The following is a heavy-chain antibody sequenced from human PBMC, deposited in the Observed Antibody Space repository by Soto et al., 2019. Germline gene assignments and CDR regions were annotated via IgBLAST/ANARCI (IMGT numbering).Heavy chain of an antibody. J-gene: IGHJ5*02. CDR3: AREWEIAAAGTWFRP. CDR1: GGSFSGYY. CDR2: INHSGST. D-gene: IGHD6-13*01. V-gene: IGHV4-34*01. Sequence: SDTLSLTCAVYGGSFSGYYWSWIRQPPGKGLEWIGEINHSGSTNYNPSLKSRVTISVDTSKNQFALKLSSVTAADTAVYYCAREWEIAAAGTWFRPWGHGTLVTVSS.